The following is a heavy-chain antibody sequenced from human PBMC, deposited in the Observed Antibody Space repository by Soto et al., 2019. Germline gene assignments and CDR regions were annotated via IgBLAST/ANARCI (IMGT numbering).Heavy chain of an antibody. D-gene: IGHD5-18*01. Sequence: QVQIVQSGAEVKKPGASVKVSCKTSGYTFTLCTLHWVRQAPGQRLEWMGWINTGNGNTKYSQRFQGRVTMSRETSARNAYMEPSSLTSEDPAVYYWAELGGGYIFGPYLDYWGQGTLVTVSS. CDR1: GYTFTLCT. CDR2: INTGNGNT. J-gene: IGHJ4*02. V-gene: IGHV1-3*04. CDR3: AELGGGYIFGPYLDY.